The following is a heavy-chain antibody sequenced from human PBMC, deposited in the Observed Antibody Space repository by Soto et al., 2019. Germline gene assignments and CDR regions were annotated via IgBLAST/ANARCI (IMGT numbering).Heavy chain of an antibody. J-gene: IGHJ4*02. CDR3: ARDRAYCGGDCYSDY. CDR2: ISSSSSTI. D-gene: IGHD2-21*02. Sequence: EVQLVESGGGLVQPGGSLRLSCAASGFTFSSYSMNWVRQAPGKGLEWVSYISSSSSTIYYADSVKGRFTISRDNAKNSLYLQMNSLRAEDTAVYYCARDRAYCGGDCYSDYWGQGTLVTVSS. CDR1: GFTFSSYS. V-gene: IGHV3-48*01.